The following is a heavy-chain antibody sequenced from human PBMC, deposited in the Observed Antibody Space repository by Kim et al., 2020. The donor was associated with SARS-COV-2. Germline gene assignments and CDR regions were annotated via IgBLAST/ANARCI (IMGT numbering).Heavy chain of an antibody. Sequence: SETLSLTCTVSGGSISSGGYYWSWIRQHPGKGLEWIGYIYYSGSTYYNPSLKSRVTISVDTSKNQFSLKLSSVTAADTAVYYCARDKAGGGGGLGHFDYWGQGTLVTVSS. CDR1: GGSISSGGYY. D-gene: IGHD6-19*01. CDR3: ARDKAGGGGGLGHFDY. CDR2: IYYSGST. J-gene: IGHJ4*02. V-gene: IGHV4-31*03.